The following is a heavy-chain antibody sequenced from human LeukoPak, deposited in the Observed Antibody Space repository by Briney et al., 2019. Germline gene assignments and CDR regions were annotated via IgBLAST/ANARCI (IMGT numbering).Heavy chain of an antibody. CDR2: IYYSGST. CDR1: GGSISSSSYY. CDR3: ARPSIAAAGTFDY. Sequence: PSETLSLTCTVSGGSISSSSYYWGWIRQPPGKGLEWIGSIYYSGSTYYNPSLKSRVTISVDTSKNQFSLKLSSVTAAGTAVYYCARPSIAAAGTFDYWGQGTLVTVSS. V-gene: IGHV4-39*01. J-gene: IGHJ4*02. D-gene: IGHD6-13*01.